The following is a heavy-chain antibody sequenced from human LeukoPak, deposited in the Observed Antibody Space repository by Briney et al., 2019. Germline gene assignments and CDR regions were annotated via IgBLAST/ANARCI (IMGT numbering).Heavy chain of an antibody. Sequence: HPGGSLRLSCTTSGFTFRSYAMHWVRQAPGKGLEWVASTRYDGNNKYYADSVKGRFTISRDNSKNTLYLQVNSLRAEDTGVYYCAKDTTGSYQRAFDYWGQGTLVTVSS. CDR2: TRYDGNNK. CDR1: GFTFRSYA. V-gene: IGHV3-30*02. D-gene: IGHD1-1*01. CDR3: AKDTTGSYQRAFDY. J-gene: IGHJ4*02.